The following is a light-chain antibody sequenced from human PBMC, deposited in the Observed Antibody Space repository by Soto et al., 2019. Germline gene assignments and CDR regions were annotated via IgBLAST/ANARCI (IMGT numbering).Light chain of an antibody. Sequence: QTVVTQSPSASASLGASVKLTCTLSSGHGSYAIAWHQQQPEKGPRYLMKLNSDGSHSRGDGIPDRFSGSSSGAERYLTISSLQSEDEADYYCQTWDTGIRVFGGGTKVTVL. CDR1: SGHGSYA. J-gene: IGLJ2*01. CDR3: QTWDTGIRV. V-gene: IGLV4-69*01. CDR2: LNSDGSH.